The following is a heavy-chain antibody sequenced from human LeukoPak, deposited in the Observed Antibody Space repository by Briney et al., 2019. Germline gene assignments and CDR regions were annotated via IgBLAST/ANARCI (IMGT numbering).Heavy chain of an antibody. J-gene: IGHJ3*02. CDR3: ARKTYDSSGLIPHPGVFDI. Sequence: SETLSLTCTVSGGSISSYYWSWIRQAPGKGLEWIGYIHYTGSTNYNPSLKSRVTISVDKSKNQFSLKLSSVTAADTAVYYCARKTYDSSGLIPHPGVFDIWGQGTMVTVSS. V-gene: IGHV4-59*12. D-gene: IGHD3-22*01. CDR1: GGSISSYY. CDR2: IHYTGST.